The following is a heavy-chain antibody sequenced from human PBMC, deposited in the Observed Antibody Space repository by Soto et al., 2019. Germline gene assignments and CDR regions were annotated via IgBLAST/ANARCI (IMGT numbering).Heavy chain of an antibody. CDR3: ARESHDSADDGPLTSGYGLDG. CDR1: GGSVSSGGYY. J-gene: IGHJ6*02. Sequence: QVQLQESGPGLVKPSQTLSLTCTVSGGSVSSGGYYWTWIRQHPGKGLEWIGYMYYTGSTYYNPSLRSRLSISVDKSQNQFSLKLKSVTAADTAVYYCARESHDSADDGPLTSGYGLDGWGQGTTVMVSS. CDR2: MYYTGST. D-gene: IGHD4-17*01. V-gene: IGHV4-31*03.